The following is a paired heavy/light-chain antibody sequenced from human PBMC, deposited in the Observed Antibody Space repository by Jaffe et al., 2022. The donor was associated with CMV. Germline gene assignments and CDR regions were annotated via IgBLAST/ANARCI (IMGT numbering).Light chain of an antibody. CDR2: DAS. J-gene: IGKJ3*01. V-gene: IGKV1-33*01. CDR1: LDVRNY. CDR3: QQYENFPLT. Sequence: DIQMTQSPSSLSASVGDRVTITCQASLDVRNYLNWYQQKPGKPPKLLIYDASNLETGVSARFSGTGSGTHFTFTISSLQAEDRATYYCQQYENFPLTFGPGTKVDIK.
Heavy chain of an antibody. CDR1: GGSVSPASSGRYF. CDR2: ISNPGSS. J-gene: IGHJ4*02. D-gene: IGHD5-12*01. CDR3: ARGRIWGGYVNYFDF. Sequence: QVQLQESGPGLVKPSETLSLSCNVSGGSVSPASSGRYFWSWIRQPPGKGLEWIGHISNPGSSNYNPSLRSRVTISSDTSKNQFSLRLSSVTAADTAVYFCARGRIWGGYVNYFDFWGQGVLVIVSS. V-gene: IGHV4-61*01.